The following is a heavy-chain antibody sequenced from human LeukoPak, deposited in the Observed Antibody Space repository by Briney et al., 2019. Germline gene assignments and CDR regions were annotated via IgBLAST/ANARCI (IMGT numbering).Heavy chain of an antibody. D-gene: IGHD3-16*01. CDR2: INHSGST. J-gene: IGHJ5*02. CDR3: ARGDLYDGGGRNWFDP. CDR1: GGSFSGYY. Sequence: SETLSLTCAVYGGSFSGYYWSWIRQPPGKGLEWIGEINHSGSTNYNPSLKSRVTILVDTSKNQFSLRLTSVTAADTAVYYCARGDLYDGGGRNWFDPWGQGTLVTVSS. V-gene: IGHV4-34*01.